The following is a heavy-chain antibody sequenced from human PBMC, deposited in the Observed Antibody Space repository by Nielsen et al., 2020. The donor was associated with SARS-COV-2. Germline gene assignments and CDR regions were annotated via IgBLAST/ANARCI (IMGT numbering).Heavy chain of an antibody. CDR2: IYYSGST. CDR3: ARLAGIFGV. J-gene: IGHJ4*02. CDR1: GYSISSGYY. D-gene: IGHD3-3*01. Sequence: SETLSLTCTVSGYSISSGYYWGWIRQPPGKGLEWIGSIYYSGSTYYNPSLKSRVTISVDTSKNQFSLKLSSVTAADTAVYYCARLAGIFGVWGQGTLVTVSS. V-gene: IGHV4-38-2*02.